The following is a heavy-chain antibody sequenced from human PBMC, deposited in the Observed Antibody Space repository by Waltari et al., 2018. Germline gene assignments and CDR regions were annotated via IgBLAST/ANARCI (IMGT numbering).Heavy chain of an antibody. V-gene: IGHV4-61*02. Sequence: QVQLQESGPGLVKPSQTLSLTCTVSGGSISSGSYYWSWIRQPAGKGLEWIGRIYTSGSTNYNPSLKSRVTILLDMSKDQFSLKLSSVTAADTAVYYCARGVFFGITMVRGVELEYNWFDPWGQGTLVTVSS. CDR2: IYTSGST. J-gene: IGHJ5*02. D-gene: IGHD3-10*01. CDR3: ARGVFFGITMVRGVELEYNWFDP. CDR1: GGSISSGSYY.